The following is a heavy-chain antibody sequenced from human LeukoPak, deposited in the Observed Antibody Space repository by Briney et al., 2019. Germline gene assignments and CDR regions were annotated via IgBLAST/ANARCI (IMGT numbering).Heavy chain of an antibody. J-gene: IGHJ2*01. CDR1: GYSISSGYY. V-gene: IGHV4-38-2*02. CDR2: IYTSESP. D-gene: IGHD6-13*01. Sequence: SETLSLTCTVSGYSISSGYYWGWIRQPPGKGLEWIGRIYTSESPTYNPSLKSRVTMSVDTSKNQFSLKLSSVTAADTAVYYCARVSSSWYQDWYFDLWGRGTLVTVSS. CDR3: ARVSSSWYQDWYFDL.